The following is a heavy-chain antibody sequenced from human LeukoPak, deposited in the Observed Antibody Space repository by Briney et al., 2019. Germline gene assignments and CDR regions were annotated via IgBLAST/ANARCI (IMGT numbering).Heavy chain of an antibody. CDR1: GGSISSYY. Sequence: SETLSLTCTVSGGSISSYYWSWIRQPPGKGLEWIGYIYYSGSTNYNPSLKSRVTISVDTSKNQFSLKLSSVTAADTAVYYCARGQPDRIDYWGQGTLVTVSS. D-gene: IGHD1-14*01. V-gene: IGHV4-59*12. CDR2: IYYSGST. CDR3: ARGQPDRIDY. J-gene: IGHJ4*02.